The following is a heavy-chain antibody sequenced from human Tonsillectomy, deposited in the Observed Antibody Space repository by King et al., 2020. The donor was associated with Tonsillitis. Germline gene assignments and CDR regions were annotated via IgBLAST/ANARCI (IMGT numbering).Heavy chain of an antibody. D-gene: IGHD7-27*01. J-gene: IGHJ2*01. CDR3: ARVLGLGINWYVDL. CDR1: GFTFSTYA. CDR2: ISYDGSNK. Sequence: VQLVESGGGVVQPGRSLRLSCAASGFTFSTYAMHWVRQAPGKGLEWVAVISYDGSNKYYADSVKGRFTISRDNSKNTLYLQMNSLRAEDTAVYYCARVLGLGINWYVDLWGRGTLVTVSS. V-gene: IGHV3-30-3*01.